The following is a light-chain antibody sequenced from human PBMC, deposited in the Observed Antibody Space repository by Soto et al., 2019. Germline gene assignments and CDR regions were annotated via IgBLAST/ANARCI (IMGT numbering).Light chain of an antibody. CDR3: MQGTHWPWT. CDR2: QVS. CDR1: QSLVYSNGNAY. Sequence: DAVLTQSPLSLPVTLGQPAAISCRSSQSLVYSNGNAYLIWFQQRPGQSPRRLIYQVSTRDAGVPDRFSGSGSGTYCTLTISRVEAEDVGLYYCMQGTHWPWTFGQGTKVKIK. J-gene: IGKJ1*01. V-gene: IGKV2-30*01.